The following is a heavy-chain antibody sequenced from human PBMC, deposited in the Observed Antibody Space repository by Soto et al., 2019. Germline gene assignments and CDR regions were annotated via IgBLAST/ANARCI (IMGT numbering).Heavy chain of an antibody. CDR1: GYTFTSYG. V-gene: IGHV1-18*04. Sequence: GASVKVAFKASGYTFTSYGISWVLQAPGQGLEWMGWISAYNGNTNYAQKLQGRVTMTTDTSTSTAYMELRSLRSDDTAVYYCARRVGATVLGWFDPWGQGTLVTVSS. CDR2: ISAYNGNT. CDR3: ARRVGATVLGWFDP. D-gene: IGHD1-26*01. J-gene: IGHJ5*02.